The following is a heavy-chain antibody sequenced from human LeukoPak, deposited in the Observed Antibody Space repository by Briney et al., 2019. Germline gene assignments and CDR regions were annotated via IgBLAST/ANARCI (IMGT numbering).Heavy chain of an antibody. CDR3: ATDRAYNTDY. CDR1: GSTFRNYW. J-gene: IGHJ4*02. CDR2: ISGDGSGT. Sequence: GGSLRPSCAASGSTFRNYWMHWVRQAPGKGLVWVSRISGDGSGTIYADSVRGRFTISRDNAKNTLYLQMNSLRAEDTAVYYCATDRAYNTDYWGQGTLVTVSS. D-gene: IGHD1-1*01. V-gene: IGHV3-74*01.